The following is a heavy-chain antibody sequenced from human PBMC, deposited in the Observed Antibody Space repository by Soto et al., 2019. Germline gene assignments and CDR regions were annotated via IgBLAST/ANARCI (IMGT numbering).Heavy chain of an antibody. CDR1: GYTFTTYG. V-gene: IGHV1-18*01. Sequence: QVQLVQSGAEVKKPGASVKVSCKASGYTFTTYGISWVRQAPGQGLEWMGWSSLYNGNTNYAQKLQGRVTMTTDTSTSTAYMELRSLRSDDTAVYYWARDSNKWYYGDGMDVWGQGTTVTVS. CDR3: ARDSNKWYYGDGMDV. J-gene: IGHJ6*02. CDR2: SSLYNGNT. D-gene: IGHD1-7*01.